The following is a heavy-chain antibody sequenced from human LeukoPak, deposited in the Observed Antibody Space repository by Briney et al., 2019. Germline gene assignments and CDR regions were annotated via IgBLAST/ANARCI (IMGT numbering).Heavy chain of an antibody. CDR1: GFTVSSNY. Sequence: GGSLRLSCAASGFTVSSNYMSWVRQAPGKGLEWVSVIYSGGSTYYADSVKGRFTISRDNSKNTLYLQMNSLRAEDTAVYYCARGGHVLLWFGELLYDIWGQGTMVTVSS. D-gene: IGHD3-10*01. CDR3: ARGGHVLLWFGELLYDI. CDR2: IYSGGST. V-gene: IGHV3-53*05. J-gene: IGHJ3*02.